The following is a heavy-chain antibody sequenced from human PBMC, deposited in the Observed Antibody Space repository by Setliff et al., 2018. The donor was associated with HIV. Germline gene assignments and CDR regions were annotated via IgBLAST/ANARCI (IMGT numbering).Heavy chain of an antibody. CDR2: IFPADPDT. V-gene: IGHV5-51*01. CDR3: ARHGPMRDGYNHGAFDY. Sequence: GESLKISCKASGYSFTNFWIGWVRQMPGKGLEWMGIIFPADPDTTYSPSFQGQVTISADKSISTAYLQWSRLKASDTAMYYCARHGPMRDGYNHGAFDYWGQGTPVTVSS. CDR1: GYSFTNFW. D-gene: IGHD5-12*01. J-gene: IGHJ4*02.